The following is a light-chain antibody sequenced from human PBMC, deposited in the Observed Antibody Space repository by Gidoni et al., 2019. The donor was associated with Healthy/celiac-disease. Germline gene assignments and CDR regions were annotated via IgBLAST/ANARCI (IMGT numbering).Light chain of an antibody. CDR3: QQSYSTLWT. V-gene: IGKV1-39*01. J-gene: IGKJ1*01. CDR1: QSISSY. Sequence: DIQLTQSPSSLSASVGDRVTITCRASQSISSYLNWYQQKPGKAPKLLIYAASSLQSGVPSRVSGSGSGTDFTLTISSLQPEDFATYYFQQSYSTLWTVGQGTKVEIK. CDR2: AAS.